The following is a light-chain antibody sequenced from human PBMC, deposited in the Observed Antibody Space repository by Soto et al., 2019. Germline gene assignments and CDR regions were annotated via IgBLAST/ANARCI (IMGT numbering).Light chain of an antibody. J-gene: IGKJ4*01. CDR2: DAS. CDR1: QSVSRY. CDR3: QQCNNWPLT. Sequence: EIVLTQPPATLSLSPGERATLSCRASQSVSRYLAWYQQKPGQAPRLLIYDASNSATGIPARFSGSGSGTDFILTISSLEPEDFAVYYCQQCNNWPLTFGGGTKVEIK. V-gene: IGKV3-11*01.